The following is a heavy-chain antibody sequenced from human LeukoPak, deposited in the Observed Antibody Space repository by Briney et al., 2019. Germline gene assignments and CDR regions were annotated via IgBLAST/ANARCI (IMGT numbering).Heavy chain of an antibody. CDR3: ARDGPHYYDSSAYFGY. V-gene: IGHV1-18*01. Sequence: ASVKVSCKGSGYTFTSYGISWVRQAPGQGLEWMGWISAYNGNTNYAQKLQGRVTMTTDTSTSTAYMELRSLSSDDPAVYYCARDGPHYYDSSAYFGYWGQGTLVTVSS. CDR2: ISAYNGNT. CDR1: GYTFTSYG. D-gene: IGHD3-22*01. J-gene: IGHJ4*02.